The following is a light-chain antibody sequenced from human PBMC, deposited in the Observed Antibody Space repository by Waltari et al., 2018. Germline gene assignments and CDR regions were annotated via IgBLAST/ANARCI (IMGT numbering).Light chain of an antibody. CDR1: QAISNH. J-gene: IGKJ4*01. CDR3: QQYDNLAS. Sequence: DIQMTQSPSSLSASVGDRVTITCQASQAISNHLNWYQHKPGKAPDLLIFDATNLETGVPSRFRGSGSVTDFTLTIPSLQPEDFATYYCQQYDNLASFGGGTKVEIK. V-gene: IGKV1-33*01. CDR2: DAT.